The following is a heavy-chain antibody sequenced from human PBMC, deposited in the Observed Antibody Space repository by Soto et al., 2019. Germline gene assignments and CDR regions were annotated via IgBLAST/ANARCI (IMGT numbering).Heavy chain of an antibody. V-gene: IGHV4-34*01. D-gene: IGHD2-2*01. Sequence: PSDTLSLTCAFCGGSFSGYYWSWIRQPPGKGLEWIGEINHSGSTNYNPSLKSRVTISVDTSKNQFSLKLSSVTAADTAVYYCARKLLGYCSSTSCFSWFDPWGQGTLVTVSS. CDR2: INHSGST. CDR1: GGSFSGYY. CDR3: ARKLLGYCSSTSCFSWFDP. J-gene: IGHJ5*02.